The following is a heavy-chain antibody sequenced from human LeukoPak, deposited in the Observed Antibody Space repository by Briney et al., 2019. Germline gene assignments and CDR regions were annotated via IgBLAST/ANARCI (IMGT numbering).Heavy chain of an antibody. D-gene: IGHD5-24*01. CDR2: ISVSVGST. Sequence: GGSLRLSCAASGFTFSSYAMSWVRQAPGKGLEWVSAISVSVGSTYYADSVKGRFTISRDNAKNSLYLQMNSLRAEDTAVYYCAREMATRSASDYWGQGALVTASS. V-gene: IGHV3-23*01. J-gene: IGHJ4*02. CDR1: GFTFSSYA. CDR3: AREMATRSASDY.